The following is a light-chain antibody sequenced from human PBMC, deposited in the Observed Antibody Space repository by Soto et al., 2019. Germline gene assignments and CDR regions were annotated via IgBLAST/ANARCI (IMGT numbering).Light chain of an antibody. J-gene: IGLJ2*01. CDR1: SSNIGSKY. CDR3: AAWDDSLSAVI. V-gene: IGLV1-47*01. Sequence: QSVLTQPPSASGTPGQRVTISCSGSSSNIGSKYVYWYQQLPGTAPKLLIYRNNQRPSGVPDRFSGSKSATSASLAVSGLRSADEADYYCAAWDDSLSAVIFGGGTKLTVL. CDR2: RNN.